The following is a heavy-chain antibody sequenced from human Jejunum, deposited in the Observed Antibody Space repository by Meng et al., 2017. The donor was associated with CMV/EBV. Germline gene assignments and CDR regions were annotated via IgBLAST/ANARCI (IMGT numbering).Heavy chain of an antibody. CDR3: ARDNDGSSHYSQFDY. J-gene: IGHJ4*02. CDR2: LWYDGSRK. V-gene: IGHV3-33*01. CDR1: GFPLHSYG. D-gene: IGHD3-22*01. Sequence: SGFPLHSYGIHCVRQFPGKGLEWVAVLWYDGSRKYFADSVQGRFSISRDDSKNTVYLQMNSLRAEDTAVYYCARDNDGSSHYSQFDYWGQGTLVTVSS.